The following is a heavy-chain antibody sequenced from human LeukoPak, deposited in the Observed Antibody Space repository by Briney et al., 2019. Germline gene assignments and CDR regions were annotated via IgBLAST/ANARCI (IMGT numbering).Heavy chain of an antibody. CDR3: ARGVGGSGSYYPFDP. J-gene: IGHJ5*02. CDR2: ISSSGTYI. V-gene: IGHV3-21*01. Sequence: GGSLRLSCAASGFTFSSYSMNWVRQAPGKGLEWVSSISSSGTYIYYADSVKGRFTISRDNAKNSLYLRVNSLRAEDTAVYYCARGVGGSGSYYPFDPWGQGTLVTVSS. D-gene: IGHD3-10*01. CDR1: GFTFSSYS.